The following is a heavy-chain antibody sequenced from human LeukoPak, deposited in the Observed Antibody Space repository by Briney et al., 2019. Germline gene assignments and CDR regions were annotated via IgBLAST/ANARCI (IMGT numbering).Heavy chain of an antibody. V-gene: IGHV4-4*07. Sequence: SETLSLTCTVFGGSISSYYWSWILQPAGKGLEWIGRIYTSGSTNYNPSLKSRVTMSIDTSKNQFSLKLSSVTAADTAVYYCARGPSYSHYDYFDYWGQGTLVTVSS. CDR2: IYTSGST. D-gene: IGHD4-11*01. J-gene: IGHJ4*02. CDR1: GGSISSYY. CDR3: ARGPSYSHYDYFDY.